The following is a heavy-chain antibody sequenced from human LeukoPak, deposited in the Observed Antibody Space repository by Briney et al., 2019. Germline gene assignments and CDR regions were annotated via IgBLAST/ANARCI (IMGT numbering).Heavy chain of an antibody. Sequence: ASVKVSCKASGYTFTSYDINWVRQATGQGLEWMGWMNPNSGNTGYAQKFQGRVTMTRNTSISTAYMELSSLRSEDTAVYYCAQRRGYSSGYSRWFDPWGQGTLVTVSS. CDR1: GYTFTSYD. D-gene: IGHD3-22*01. V-gene: IGHV1-8*01. J-gene: IGHJ5*02. CDR3: AQRRGYSSGYSRWFDP. CDR2: MNPNSGNT.